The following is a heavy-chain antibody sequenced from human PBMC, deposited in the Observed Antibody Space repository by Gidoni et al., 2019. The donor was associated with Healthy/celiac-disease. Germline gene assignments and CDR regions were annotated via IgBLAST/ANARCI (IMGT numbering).Heavy chain of an antibody. CDR2: INPSGGST. CDR3: ARSPPVLRFLEWLLYEYYFDY. D-gene: IGHD3-3*01. V-gene: IGHV1-46*01. CDR1: GSTFTSYF. Sequence: QVQLVQSGAEVKNPGASVKVSCKASGSTFTSYFMHWGRQAPGQGLEWMGIINPSGGSTSYAQKFQGRVTMTRDTSTSTVYMELSSLRSEDTAVYYCARSPPVLRFLEWLLYEYYFDYWGQGTLVTVSS. J-gene: IGHJ4*02.